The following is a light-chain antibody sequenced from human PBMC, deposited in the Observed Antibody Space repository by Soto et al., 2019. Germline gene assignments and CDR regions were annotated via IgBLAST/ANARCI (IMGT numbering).Light chain of an antibody. J-gene: IGLJ1*01. CDR3: SSYTSSSTLV. V-gene: IGLV2-14*01. Sequence: QSALAQPASVSGSPGQSITISCTGTSSDVGGYSYVSWYQQHPGKAPKLMIYDVDNRPSGVSNRFSGSKSGNTASLTISGLQAEDEADYYCSSYTSSSTLVFGTGTKVTVL. CDR1: SSDVGGYSY. CDR2: DVD.